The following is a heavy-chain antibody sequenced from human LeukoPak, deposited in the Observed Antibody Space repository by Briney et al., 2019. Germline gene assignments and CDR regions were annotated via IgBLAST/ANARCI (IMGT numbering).Heavy chain of an antibody. CDR3: ARDGSYGPDY. D-gene: IGHD5-18*01. CDR2: INPSGGST. Sequence: ASVKVSSKASGYTFTRYYMHWVQQASGQGLEWMGIINPSGGSTNYAQKFQGRVTMTRDTSTSTVYLELSSLRSEDTAVYYCARDGSYGPDYWGQGTLVTVSS. CDR1: GYTFTRYY. V-gene: IGHV1-46*01. J-gene: IGHJ4*02.